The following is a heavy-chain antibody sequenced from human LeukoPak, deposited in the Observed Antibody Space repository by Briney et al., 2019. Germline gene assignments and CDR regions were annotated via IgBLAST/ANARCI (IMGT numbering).Heavy chain of an antibody. D-gene: IGHD3-22*01. Sequence: GASVTVSCKASGYTFSDYYMHWVRQAPGQGLEWMGRINPNSGGTNYAQKFQGRVTMTRDTSISTAYMELSRLRSDDSAVYYCARDSVNLRMHYSDSSSYHDAFDIWGQGTMVTVSS. CDR3: ARDSVNLRMHYSDSSSYHDAFDI. CDR1: GYTFSDYY. V-gene: IGHV1-2*06. CDR2: INPNSGGT. J-gene: IGHJ3*02.